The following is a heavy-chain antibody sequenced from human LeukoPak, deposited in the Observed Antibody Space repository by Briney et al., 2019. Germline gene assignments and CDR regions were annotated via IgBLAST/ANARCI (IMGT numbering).Heavy chain of an antibody. J-gene: IGHJ5*02. CDR2: IWYDGSNK. D-gene: IGHD6-13*01. CDR3: ARQRIAAAGNWFDP. CDR1: GFTFSSYG. V-gene: IGHV3-33*01. Sequence: PGRSLRLSCATSGFTFSSYGMHWVRQAPGRGLEWVAVIWYDGSNKYYADSVKGRFTISRDNAKNSLYLQMNSLRAEDTAVYYCARQRIAAAGNWFDPWGQGTLVTVSS.